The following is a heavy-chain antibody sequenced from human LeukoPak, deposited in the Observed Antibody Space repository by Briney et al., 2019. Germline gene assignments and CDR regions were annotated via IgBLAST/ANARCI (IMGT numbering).Heavy chain of an antibody. CDR2: INPTSGDI. CDR1: TFTGHN. V-gene: IGHV1-2*02. J-gene: IGHJ4*02. CDR3: VVSVQAPAIPAFDC. D-gene: IGHD3-22*01. Sequence: ASVKVSSKHTFTGHNIHCVRQAPGQRLEFVAWINPTSGDIKYAQKFQGRVTMTRDTSINTVYMELSSLTSDDAALYYCVVSVQAPAIPAFDCWGQGTPVTVSP.